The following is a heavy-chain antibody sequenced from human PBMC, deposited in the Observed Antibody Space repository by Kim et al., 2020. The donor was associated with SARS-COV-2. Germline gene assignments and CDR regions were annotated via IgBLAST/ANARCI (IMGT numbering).Heavy chain of an antibody. D-gene: IGHD3-10*01. V-gene: IGHV4-39*07. J-gene: IGHJ4*02. CDR3: ARSSGVRGVFDY. Sequence: YNPSLNRRVTISVDTSKNQFSLKLSSVTAADTAVYYCARSSGVRGVFDYWGQGTLVTVSS.